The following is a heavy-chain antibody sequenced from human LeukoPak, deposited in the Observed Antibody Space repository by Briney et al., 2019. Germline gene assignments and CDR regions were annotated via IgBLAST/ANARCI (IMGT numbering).Heavy chain of an antibody. Sequence: SETLSLTCAVSGGSFSGYYWTRRIGGTRYNASLESRVTMSIDTSQNQFSLKLNSVTAADTAVYYCARNFHDYNSRWGQGTLVTVSS. D-gene: IGHD5-24*01. CDR1: GGSFSGYY. CDR3: ARNFHDYNSR. V-gene: IGHV4-34*01. J-gene: IGHJ4*02. CDR2: RIGGT.